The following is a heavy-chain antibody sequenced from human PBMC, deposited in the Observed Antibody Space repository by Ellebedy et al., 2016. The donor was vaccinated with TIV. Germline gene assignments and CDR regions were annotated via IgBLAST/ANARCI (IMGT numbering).Heavy chain of an antibody. Sequence: AASVKVSCKSSGYNFNNYGITWVRQAPGQGLEWMGWISAYNGNTYYAQSLQGRVTMTADTSTSTSYMELKRLTSDDTAVYYCARRGRKVGASDYWGQGTLVTDSS. J-gene: IGHJ4*02. CDR3: ARRGRKVGASDY. D-gene: IGHD1-26*01. V-gene: IGHV1-18*01. CDR1: GYNFNNYG. CDR2: ISAYNGNT.